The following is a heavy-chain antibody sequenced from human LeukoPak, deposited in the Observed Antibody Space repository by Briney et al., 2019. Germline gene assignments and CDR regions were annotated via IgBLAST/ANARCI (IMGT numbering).Heavy chain of an antibody. CDR3: ARDSFSYSSSWYRPRDYFAD. D-gene: IGHD6-13*01. V-gene: IGHV3-7*01. J-gene: IGHJ4*02. Sequence: WGSLRLSCAASGCSFSSYWMSWVRQAHGKGLEWVANIKKGGSEKYYVNSMKGRLTTSTDTAKNSLYLQMNRLRAEDTAVYYCARDSFSYSSSWYRPRDYFADWSQGTLVTVHS. CDR1: GCSFSSYW. CDR2: IKKGGSEK.